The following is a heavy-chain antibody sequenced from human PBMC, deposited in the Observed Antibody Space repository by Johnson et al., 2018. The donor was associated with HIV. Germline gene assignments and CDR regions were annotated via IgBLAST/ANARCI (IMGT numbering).Heavy chain of an antibody. CDR1: GFTFDDYA. J-gene: IGHJ3*02. V-gene: IGHV3-9*01. D-gene: IGHD6-13*01. Sequence: VQLVESGGGVVQPGRSLRLSCAASGFTFDDYAMHWVRQAPGKGLEWVSGISWNSGSIGYADSVKGRFTISRDNAKNSLYLQMNSLRAEDTAVYYCARDSSSWSLGAFDIWGQGTMVTVSS. CDR2: ISWNSGSI. CDR3: ARDSSSWSLGAFDI.